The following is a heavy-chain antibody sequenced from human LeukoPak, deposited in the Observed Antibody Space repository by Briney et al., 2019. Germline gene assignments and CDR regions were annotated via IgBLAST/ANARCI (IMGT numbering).Heavy chain of an antibody. D-gene: IGHD4/OR15-4a*01. V-gene: IGHV3-15*01. CDR1: GFTFSNAW. CDR3: AKSGLSRFDY. Sequence: GGSLRLSCAASGFTFSNAWMSWVRQAPGKGLEWVGRIKSKTDGGTTDYAAPVKGRFTISRDDSKNTLYLQMNSLRAEDTALYYCAKSGLSRFDYWGQGTLVTVSS. J-gene: IGHJ4*02. CDR2: IKSKTDGGTT.